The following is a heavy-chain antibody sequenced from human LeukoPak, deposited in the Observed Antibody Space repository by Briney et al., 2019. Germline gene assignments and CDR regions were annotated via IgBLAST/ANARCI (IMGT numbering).Heavy chain of an antibody. CDR2: IWYDGSNK. CDR1: GFTFSTYW. CDR3: AREHGDSDPHMGYYYGMDV. V-gene: IGHV3-33*08. D-gene: IGHD4-17*01. Sequence: GGSLRLSCAASGFTFSTYWMHWVRQAPGKGLEWVAVIWYDGSNKYYADSVKGRFTISRDKSKNTLYLQMNSLRAEDTAVYYCAREHGDSDPHMGYYYGMDVWGQGTTVTVSS. J-gene: IGHJ6*02.